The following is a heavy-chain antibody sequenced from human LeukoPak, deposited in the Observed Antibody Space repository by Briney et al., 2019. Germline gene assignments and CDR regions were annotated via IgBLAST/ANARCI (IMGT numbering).Heavy chain of an antibody. Sequence: GGSLRLSCAASGFTFSSYGMHWVRQAPGKGLEWVAVISYDGSNKYYADSVKGRFTISRDNSKNTLYLQMNSLRAEDTAVYYCAKDQSNSIGGENYWGQGTLVTVSS. J-gene: IGHJ4*02. D-gene: IGHD3-10*01. CDR2: ISYDGSNK. CDR3: AKDQSNSIGGENY. CDR1: GFTFSSYG. V-gene: IGHV3-30*18.